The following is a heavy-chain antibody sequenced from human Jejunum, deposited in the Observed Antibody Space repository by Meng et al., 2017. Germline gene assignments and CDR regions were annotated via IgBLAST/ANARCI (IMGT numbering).Heavy chain of an antibody. CDR3: ATSRSAWSRQYYYNGMDV. CDR1: GFTFNTHA. Sequence: GGSLRLSCAASGFTFNTHAMNWVRQAPGKGLEWVSYINIVSTVHYADSVKGRFTVSRDNARNSLYLQMNSLRAEDTAVYYCATSRSAWSRQYYYNGMDVWGQGTMVTVSS. CDR2: INIVSTV. D-gene: IGHD6-19*01. J-gene: IGHJ6*02. V-gene: IGHV3-48*03.